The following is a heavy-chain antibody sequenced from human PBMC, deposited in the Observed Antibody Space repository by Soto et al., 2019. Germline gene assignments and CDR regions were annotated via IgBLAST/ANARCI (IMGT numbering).Heavy chain of an antibody. CDR1: GFTVSSNY. Sequence: SLRLSCAASGFTVSSNYMSWVRQAPGKGLEWVSVIYSGGSTYYADSVKGRFTISRDNSKNTLYLQMNSLRAEDTAVYYCARIRYYDSGSSINWFDPWGQGTLVTVSS. CDR3: ARIRYYDSGSSINWFDP. J-gene: IGHJ5*02. CDR2: IYSGGST. D-gene: IGHD3-10*01. V-gene: IGHV3-66*01.